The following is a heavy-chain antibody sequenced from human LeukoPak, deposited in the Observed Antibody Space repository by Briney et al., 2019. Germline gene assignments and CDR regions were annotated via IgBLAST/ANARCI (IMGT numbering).Heavy chain of an antibody. CDR3: ARETYYYGSGRAGHDAFDI. Sequence: PGGSLRLSCAASGFTVSSNYMSWVRQAPGKGLEWVSVIFSGGGTYYADSVKGGFTTSRDNSKNTLYLQMNSLRAEDTAVYYCARETYYYGSGRAGHDAFDIWGQGTMVTVSS. CDR1: GFTVSSNY. D-gene: IGHD3-10*01. V-gene: IGHV3-53*01. CDR2: IFSGGGT. J-gene: IGHJ3*02.